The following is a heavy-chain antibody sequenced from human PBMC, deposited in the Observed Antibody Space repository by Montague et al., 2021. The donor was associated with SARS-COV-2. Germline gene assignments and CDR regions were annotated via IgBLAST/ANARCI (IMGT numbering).Heavy chain of an antibody. J-gene: IGHJ6*02. CDR1: GGSISSYY. V-gene: IGHV4-4*07. CDR2: IYSSGST. CDR3: ARDTPRSYYYGSETYTWRGCGMDV. D-gene: IGHD3-10*01. Sequence: SETLSLTCTVSGGSISSYYWSWIRQPPGKGLEWIGRIYSSGSTNYNPSLKSRVTMSVDTSKNQFSLKLSSVTAADTALYYCARDTPRSYYYGSETYTWRGCGMDVWGQGTTVTVSS.